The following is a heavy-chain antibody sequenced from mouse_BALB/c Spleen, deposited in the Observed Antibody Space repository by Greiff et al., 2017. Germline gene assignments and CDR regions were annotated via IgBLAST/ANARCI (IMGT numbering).Heavy chain of an antibody. J-gene: IGHJ2*01. CDR2: ISSGSSTI. CDR3: ARGGNSFDY. V-gene: IGHV5-17*02. CDR1: GFTFSSFG. Sequence: EVQLQESGGGLVQPGGSRKLSCAASGFTFSSFGMHWVRQAPEKGLEWVAYISSGSSTIYYADTVKGRFTISRDNPKNTLFLQMTSLRSEDTAMYYCARGGNSFDYWGQGTTLTVSS.